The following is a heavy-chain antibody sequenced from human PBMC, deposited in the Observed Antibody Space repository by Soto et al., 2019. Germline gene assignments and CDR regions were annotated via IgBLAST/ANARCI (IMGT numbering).Heavy chain of an antibody. Sequence: EVQLVESGGDLVQPGGSLRLSCAASGFTFTNYWMHWVRQAPGRGLLWISRINPDGSTTFYADSVKGRFTISRDNAKNTLYLQMNSLRGEDTAVYYCARLPQDVSPVPGNEGPDYWGQGTLVTVSS. CDR2: INPDGSTT. J-gene: IGHJ4*02. V-gene: IGHV3-74*01. D-gene: IGHD6-19*01. CDR3: ARLPQDVSPVPGNEGPDY. CDR1: GFTFTNYW.